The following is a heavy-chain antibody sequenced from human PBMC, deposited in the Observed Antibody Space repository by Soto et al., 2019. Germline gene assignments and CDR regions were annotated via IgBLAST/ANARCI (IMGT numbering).Heavy chain of an antibody. CDR1: GGSISCGYYY. CDR3: ARLVTASYYYGMDV. J-gene: IGHJ6*02. V-gene: IGHV4-30-4*01. CDR2: IYYSGST. D-gene: IGHD2-21*02. Sequence: SETLSLTCTVSGGSISCGYYYWSWIRQPPGKGLEWIGYIYYSGSTYYNPSLKSRVTISVDTSKNQFSLKLSSVTAADTAVYYCARLVTASYYYGMDVWGQGTTVTVSS.